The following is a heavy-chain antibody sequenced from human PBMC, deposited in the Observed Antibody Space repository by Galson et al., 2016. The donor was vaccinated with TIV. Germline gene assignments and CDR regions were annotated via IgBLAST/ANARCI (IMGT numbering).Heavy chain of an antibody. CDR3: TRGRFESGSYYNNGFDY. CDR1: GGSFRGYY. J-gene: IGHJ4*02. CDR2: IDDSGST. D-gene: IGHD3-10*01. Sequence: TLSLTCGVSGGSFRGYYWTWIRPPPGKGLEWIGEIDDSGSTNSIPSLKSRLTLSVDTSRNHFSLQLNSVTAADTAIYYCTRGRFESGSYYNNGFDYWGQGTPVTVSS. V-gene: IGHV4-34*01.